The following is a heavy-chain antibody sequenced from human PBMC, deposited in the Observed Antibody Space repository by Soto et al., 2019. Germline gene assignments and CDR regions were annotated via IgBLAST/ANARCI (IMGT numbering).Heavy chain of an antibody. J-gene: IGHJ6*02. CDR1: GGSISSGDYY. CDR2: IYYSGST. Sequence: SETLSLTCTVSGGSISSGDYYWSWIRQPPGKGLEWIGYIYYSGSTYYNPSLKSRVTISVDTSKNQFSLKLSSVTAADTAVYYCARGEDIVVVVAATHKTLYGMDVWGQGITVTVSS. V-gene: IGHV4-30-4*01. CDR3: ARGEDIVVVVAATHKTLYGMDV. D-gene: IGHD2-15*01.